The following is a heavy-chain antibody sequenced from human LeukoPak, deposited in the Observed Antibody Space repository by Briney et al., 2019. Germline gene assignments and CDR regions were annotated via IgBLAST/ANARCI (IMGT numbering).Heavy chain of an antibody. CDR2: IYPGDSDT. Sequence: GESLKISCKGSGYSFTSYWIGWVRQMPGKGLEWMGIIYPGDSDTRYSPSFQGQVTISADKSISTAYLQWSSLKASDTAMYYCARRGPLGGVPAAINWFDPWGQGTLVTVSS. CDR1: GYSFTSYW. V-gene: IGHV5-51*01. D-gene: IGHD2-2*02. CDR3: ARRGPLGGVPAAINWFDP. J-gene: IGHJ5*02.